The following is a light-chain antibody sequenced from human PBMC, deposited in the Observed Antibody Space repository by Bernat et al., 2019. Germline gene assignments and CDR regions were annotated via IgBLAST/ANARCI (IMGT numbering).Light chain of an antibody. J-gene: IGKJ5*01. Sequence: DIVLTQSPGTLSLSPGERATLSCRASQAVSNNYLAWYYQKPGQAPRLLIYGASSRAIEIPDRFSGSGSGTDFTLTIKDLEPEGFGIYFCQQYGTLPVTFGQGTRLDI. CDR2: GAS. CDR1: QAVSNNY. V-gene: IGKV3-20*01. CDR3: QQYGTLPVT.